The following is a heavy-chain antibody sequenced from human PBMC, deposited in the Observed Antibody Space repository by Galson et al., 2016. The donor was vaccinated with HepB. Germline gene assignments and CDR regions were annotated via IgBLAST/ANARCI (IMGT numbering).Heavy chain of an antibody. CDR2: ISPSDSDT. D-gene: IGHD4-17*01. V-gene: IGHV5-10-1*01. CDR3: ARLEGISGDYSAGDY. Sequence: QSGAEVKKPGESLKISCEISGYTFINYWISWVRQVPGQGLEWVGRISPSDSDTDYSPSFQGRVTISVDKSISTAYLQWSSLKASDTAMYFCARLEGISGDYSAGDYWGQGTLVSVSS. CDR1: GYTFINYW. J-gene: IGHJ4*02.